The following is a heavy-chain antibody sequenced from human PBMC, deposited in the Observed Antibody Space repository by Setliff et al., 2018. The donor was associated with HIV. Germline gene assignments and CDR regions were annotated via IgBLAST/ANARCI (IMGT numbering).Heavy chain of an antibody. D-gene: IGHD2-2*01. Sequence: ASETLSLTCAVYGGSFSGYYWSWIRQPPGKGLEWIGEINHSGSTNYNPSLKSRVTILADTSKNQFSLNLSSVTAAETAVYYCARHAAGPDGPFDYWGQGTLVTVSS. CDR3: ARHAAGPDGPFDY. CDR2: INHSGST. V-gene: IGHV4-34*01. CDR1: GGSFSGYY. J-gene: IGHJ4*02.